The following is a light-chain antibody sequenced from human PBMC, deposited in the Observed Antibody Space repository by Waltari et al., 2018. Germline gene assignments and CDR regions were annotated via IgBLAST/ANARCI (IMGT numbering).Light chain of an antibody. CDR2: DAS. Sequence: EIVLTQSPATLSLSPGERATLSCRASQSVSSYLAWYQQQPGQAPRLLIYDASHRATGIPARFSGSGSGTDFTLTISSLEPEDFAVYYCQQRSNWPITFGQGTRLEIK. CDR3: QQRSNWPIT. V-gene: IGKV3-11*01. CDR1: QSVSSY. J-gene: IGKJ5*01.